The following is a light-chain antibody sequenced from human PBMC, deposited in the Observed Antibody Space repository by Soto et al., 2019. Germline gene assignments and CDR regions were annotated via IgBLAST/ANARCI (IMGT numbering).Light chain of an antibody. CDR1: QSISSW. V-gene: IGKV1-5*01. CDR2: DAS. J-gene: IGKJ4*01. CDR3: QQYNSYSPLT. Sequence: DIQMTQSPSTLSASVGDRVTITCRASQSISSWLAWYQQKPGKAPKLLIYDASSLESGVPSRFSGSGSGTEFTLTISSLQPDHFATYYCQQYNSYSPLTFGGGTKVEIK.